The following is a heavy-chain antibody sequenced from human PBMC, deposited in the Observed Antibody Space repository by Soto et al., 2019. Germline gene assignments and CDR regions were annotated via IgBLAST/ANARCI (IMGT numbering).Heavy chain of an antibody. D-gene: IGHD2-15*01. CDR2: IIPILAPA. CDR1: GGTFSSYT. J-gene: IGHJ6*02. V-gene: IGHV1-69*08. CDR3: ARNTRCSEGACHMDI. Sequence: QVQLVQSGTEVKKPGSPVKVSCKASGGTFSSYTISWVRQAPGQGLEWMGRIIPILAPADYAQNFQGRVTITADESTSTAYMELSSLRSEDTAVYYCARNTRCSEGACHMDIWGQGTTVTVTS.